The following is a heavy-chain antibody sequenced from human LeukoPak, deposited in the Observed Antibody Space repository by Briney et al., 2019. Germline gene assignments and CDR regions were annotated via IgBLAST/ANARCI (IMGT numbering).Heavy chain of an antibody. J-gene: IGHJ4*02. CDR1: GGSFSGYY. V-gene: IGHV4-34*01. CDR3: ARGRIQDY. CDR2: INQIGST. D-gene: IGHD5-18*01. Sequence: SSETLSLTCAVYGGSFSGYYWSWIRQPPGKGLEWIGEINQIGSTNYNPSLKSRVTISVDTSKNQFSLKLSSVTAADTAVYYCARGRIQDYWGQGTLVTVSS.